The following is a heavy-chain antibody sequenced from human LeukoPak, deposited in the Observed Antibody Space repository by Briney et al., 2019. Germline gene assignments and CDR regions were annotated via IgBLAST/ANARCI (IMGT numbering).Heavy chain of an antibody. CDR3: ARHDFWSGFDY. J-gene: IGHJ4*02. CDR2: IFYNGRT. V-gene: IGHV4-59*08. D-gene: IGHD3-3*01. Sequence: SETLSLTCTVSGRSIDNYYWGWIRQSPRKGLEYIAYIFYNGRTNYNLSLKSRVTISVDTSKNQFSLKLNYVTAADTAVYYCARHDFWSGFDYWGQGALVTVSS. CDR1: GRSIDNYY.